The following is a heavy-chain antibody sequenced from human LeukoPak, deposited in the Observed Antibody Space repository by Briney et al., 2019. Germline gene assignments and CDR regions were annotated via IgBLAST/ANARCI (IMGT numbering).Heavy chain of an antibody. CDR1: GGSISSYY. D-gene: IGHD3-22*01. J-gene: IGHJ4*02. CDR3: AREAYYYDSSGYEAPYYFDY. V-gene: IGHV4-59*12. CDR2: IYYSGTT. Sequence: PSETLSLTCTVSGGSISSYYWSWLRQPPGKGLEWIGYIYYSGTTNYNPSLKSRVTISVDTSKNQFSLKLSSVTAADTAVYYCAREAYYYDSSGYEAPYYFDYWGQGTLVTVSS.